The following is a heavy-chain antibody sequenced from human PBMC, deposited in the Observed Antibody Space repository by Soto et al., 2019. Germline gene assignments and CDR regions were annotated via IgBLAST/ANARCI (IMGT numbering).Heavy chain of an antibody. Sequence: GGSLSLSCAASGFTFSSYEMNWVRQAPGKGLEWVSYISSSGSTIYYADSVKGRFTISRDNAKNSLYLQMNSLRAEDTAVYYCARDRRGYSSSWFDYWGQGTLVTVSS. D-gene: IGHD6-13*01. J-gene: IGHJ4*02. CDR3: ARDRRGYSSSWFDY. V-gene: IGHV3-48*03. CDR1: GFTFSSYE. CDR2: ISSSGSTI.